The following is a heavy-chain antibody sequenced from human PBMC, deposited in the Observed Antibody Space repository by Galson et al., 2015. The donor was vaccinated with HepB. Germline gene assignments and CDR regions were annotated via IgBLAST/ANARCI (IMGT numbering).Heavy chain of an antibody. J-gene: IGHJ4*02. CDR2: IYYSGST. Sequence: TLSLTCTVSGGSISSGDYYWSWIRQPPGKGLEWIGYIYYSGSTYYNPSLKSRVTISVDTSKNQFSLKLSSVTAADTAVYYCAGWEHGNEGVDYWGQGTLVTVSS. D-gene: IGHD1-26*01. CDR3: AGWEHGNEGVDY. CDR1: GGSISSGDYY. V-gene: IGHV4-30-4*01.